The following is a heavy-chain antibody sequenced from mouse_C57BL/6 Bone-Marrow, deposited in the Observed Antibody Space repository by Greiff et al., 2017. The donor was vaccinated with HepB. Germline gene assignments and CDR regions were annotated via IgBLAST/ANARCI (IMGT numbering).Heavy chain of an antibody. CDR2: IRNKANGYTT. J-gene: IGHJ2*01. Sequence: EVQLVESGGGLVQPGGSLSLSCAASGFTFTDYYMSWVRQPPGKALEWLGFIRNKANGYTTEYSASVKGRFTISRDNSQSILYLQMNALRAEDSATYYCARYLYYGNCFDYWGQGTTLTVSS. D-gene: IGHD2-1*01. CDR1: GFTFTDYY. CDR3: ARYLYYGNCFDY. V-gene: IGHV7-3*01.